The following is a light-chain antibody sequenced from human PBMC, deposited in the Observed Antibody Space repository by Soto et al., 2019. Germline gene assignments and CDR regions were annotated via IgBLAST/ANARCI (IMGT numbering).Light chain of an antibody. CDR3: QQYNSWYT. CDR1: QSIASW. J-gene: IGKJ2*01. Sequence: DIQMTQSPSNLSASVGDRVTITCRASQSIASWLAWYQQKAGKAPQLLIYDASNLESGVPSRFSGGGSGTEFTLTISSLQPDDSATYYCQQYNSWYTFGQGTKLEIK. CDR2: DAS. V-gene: IGKV1-5*01.